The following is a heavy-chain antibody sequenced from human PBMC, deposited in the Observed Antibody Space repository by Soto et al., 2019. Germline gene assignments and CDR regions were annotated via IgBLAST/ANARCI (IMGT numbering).Heavy chain of an antibody. D-gene: IGHD6-13*01. CDR2: IYPGDSDT. CDR1: GYSFTSYW. V-gene: IGHV5-51*01. CDR3: ARPERRGFAAAGGDY. J-gene: IGHJ4*02. Sequence: PRESLKISCKGSGYSFTSYWIGWVRQMPGKGLEWMGIIYPGDSDTRYSPSFQGQVTISADKSISTAYLQWSSLKASDTAMYYCARPERRGFAAAGGDYWGQGTLVTVSS.